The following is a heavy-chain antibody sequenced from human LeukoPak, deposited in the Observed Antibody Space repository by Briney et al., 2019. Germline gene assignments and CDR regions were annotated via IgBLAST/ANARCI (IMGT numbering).Heavy chain of an antibody. Sequence: SETLSLTCAVYGGSFSVYYWSWIRQPPGKGLEWIGEINHSGSTNYNPSLKSRVTISVDTSKNQFSLKLSSVTAADTAVYYCARGTAGYDSSGYYYEWYFDYWGQGTLVTVSS. CDR1: GGSFSVYY. V-gene: IGHV4-34*01. J-gene: IGHJ4*02. CDR2: INHSGST. CDR3: ARGTAGYDSSGYYYEWYFDY. D-gene: IGHD3-22*01.